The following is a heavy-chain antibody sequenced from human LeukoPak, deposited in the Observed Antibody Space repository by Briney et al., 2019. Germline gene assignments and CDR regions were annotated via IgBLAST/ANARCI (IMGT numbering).Heavy chain of an antibody. CDR3: ARDGMIPAPGFDP. CDR2: IYTSGST. Sequence: SETLSLTCTVSGGSISSSSYYWSWIRQPAGKGLEWIGRIYTSGSTNYNPSLKSRVTMSVDTSKNQFSLKLSSVTAADTAVYYCARDGMIPAPGFDPWGQGTLVTVSS. D-gene: IGHD3-16*01. V-gene: IGHV4-61*02. CDR1: GGSISSSSYY. J-gene: IGHJ5*02.